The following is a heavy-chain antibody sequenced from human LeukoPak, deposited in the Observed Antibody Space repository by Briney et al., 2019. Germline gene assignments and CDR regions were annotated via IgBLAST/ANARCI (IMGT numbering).Heavy chain of an antibody. J-gene: IGHJ5*02. CDR1: GFTFSSYW. Sequence: PGGSLRLSCAASGFTFSSYWMHWVRQVPGKGLVWVSRITSDGSDTIYADSVKGRFTISRDNAKDTLYLQMNSLRAEDTALYYCSRDRRTWLDPWGQGTLVTVSS. V-gene: IGHV3-74*01. CDR2: ITSDGSDT. CDR3: SRDRRTWLDP.